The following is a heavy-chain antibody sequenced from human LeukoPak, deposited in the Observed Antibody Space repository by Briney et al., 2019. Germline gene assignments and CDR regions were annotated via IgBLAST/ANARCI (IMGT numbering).Heavy chain of an antibody. CDR2: IYHSGGT. Sequence: PSQTLSLTCTVSGGSISSGGYYWSWIRQPPGKGLEWIGYIYHSGGTYYNPSLKSRVTISVDRSKNQFSLKLSSVTAADTAVYYCAREILIAAAGLYYFDYWGQGTLVTVSS. CDR1: GGSISSGGYY. J-gene: IGHJ4*02. D-gene: IGHD6-13*01. V-gene: IGHV4-30-2*01. CDR3: AREILIAAAGLYYFDY.